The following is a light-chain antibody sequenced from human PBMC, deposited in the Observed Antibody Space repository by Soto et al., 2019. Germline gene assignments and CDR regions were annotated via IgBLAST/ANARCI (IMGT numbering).Light chain of an antibody. CDR2: DVS. J-gene: IGLJ2*01. V-gene: IGLV2-11*01. CDR3: CSYAGSYTLV. CDR1: SSDVGGYNY. Sequence: QSALTQPASVSGSPGPSITISCTGTSSDVGGYNYVSWYQQHPGKAPKLMIYDVSKRPSGVPDRFSGSKSGNTASLTISGLQAEDEADYYCCSYAGSYTLVFGGGTQLTVL.